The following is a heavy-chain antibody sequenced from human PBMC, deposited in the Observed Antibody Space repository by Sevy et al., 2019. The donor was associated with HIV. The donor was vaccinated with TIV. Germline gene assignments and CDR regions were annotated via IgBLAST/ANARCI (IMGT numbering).Heavy chain of an antibody. V-gene: IGHV3-11*06. Sequence: GGSLRLSCAASGFTFSDYYMSWIRQAPGKGLEWVSYISSSSSYTNYADSVKGRFTISRDNAKNSLYLQMNSLRAEDTAVYYCAREGGDFWSGYPHYGMDVWGQGTTVTVSS. J-gene: IGHJ6*02. CDR2: ISSSSSYT. CDR3: AREGGDFWSGYPHYGMDV. CDR1: GFTFSDYY. D-gene: IGHD3-3*01.